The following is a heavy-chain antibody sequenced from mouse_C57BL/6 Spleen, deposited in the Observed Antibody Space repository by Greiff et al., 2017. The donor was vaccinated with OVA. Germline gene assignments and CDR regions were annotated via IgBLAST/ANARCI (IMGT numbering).Heavy chain of an antibody. Sequence: QVQLQQSGPELVKPGASVKISCKASGYAFSSSWMNWVKQRPGKGLEWIGRIYPGDGDTNYNGKFKGKATLTADKSSSTAYMQLSSLTSEDSAVYFCAPYYYGSSPWFAYWGQGTLVTVSA. J-gene: IGHJ3*01. D-gene: IGHD1-1*01. V-gene: IGHV1-82*01. CDR3: APYYYGSSPWFAY. CDR2: IYPGDGDT. CDR1: GYAFSSSW.